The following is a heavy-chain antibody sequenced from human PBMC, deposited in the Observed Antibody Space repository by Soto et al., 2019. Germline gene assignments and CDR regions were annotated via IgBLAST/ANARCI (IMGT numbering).Heavy chain of an antibody. CDR3: ARGQRTTVNDY. Sequence: SETRSLTCTVSGGSISSYYWSWIRQPPGKGLEWIGYIYYSGSTNYNPSLKSRVTISVDTSKNQFSLKLSSVTAADTAVYYCARGQRTTVNDYWGQGTLVTVSS. J-gene: IGHJ4*02. D-gene: IGHD4-17*01. CDR1: GGSISSYY. V-gene: IGHV4-59*01. CDR2: IYYSGST.